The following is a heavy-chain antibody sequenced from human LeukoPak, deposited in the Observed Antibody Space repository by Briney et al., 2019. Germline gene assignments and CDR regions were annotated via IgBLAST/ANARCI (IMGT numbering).Heavy chain of an antibody. D-gene: IGHD6-19*01. CDR3: ARDGYSSGWYYYYYYMDV. V-gene: IGHV1-2*02. CDR2: INPNSGGT. Sequence: ASVKVSCKASGYTFTGYYMHWVRQAPGHGPEWMGWINPNSGGTKYAQKFQGRVTMTRDTSISTAYMELSRLRSDDTAVYYCARDGYSSGWYYYYYYMDVWGKGTTVTVSS. CDR1: GYTFTGYY. J-gene: IGHJ6*03.